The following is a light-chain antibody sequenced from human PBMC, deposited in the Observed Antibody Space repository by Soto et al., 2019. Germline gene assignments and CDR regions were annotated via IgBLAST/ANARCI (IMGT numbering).Light chain of an antibody. CDR1: QSISSW. Sequence: DIQMTQSPSTLSASVGDRVTITCRASQSISSWLAWYQQKPGKAPKLLIYDASSLESGVPSRFSGSGSGTEFTLTISSLQPDDFATYYCQQCNSYSPITFGGGTKVEIK. CDR2: DAS. V-gene: IGKV1-5*01. CDR3: QQCNSYSPIT. J-gene: IGKJ4*01.